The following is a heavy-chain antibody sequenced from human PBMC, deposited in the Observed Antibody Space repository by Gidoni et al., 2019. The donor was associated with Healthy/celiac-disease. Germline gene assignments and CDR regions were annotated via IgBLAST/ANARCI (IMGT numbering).Heavy chain of an antibody. V-gene: IGHV3-9*01. CDR3: AKEEGYIAAAGHFDY. CDR1: GSTFDDYA. D-gene: IGHD6-13*01. CDR2: ISWNSGSI. J-gene: IGHJ4*02. Sequence: EVQLWESGGGLVQPGRSLRLSCAAPGSTFDDYAMHWVRQAPGKGLGWVSGISWNSGSIGYADSVKGRFTISRDNAKNSLYLQMNSLRAEDTALYYCAKEEGYIAAAGHFDYWGQGTLVTVSS.